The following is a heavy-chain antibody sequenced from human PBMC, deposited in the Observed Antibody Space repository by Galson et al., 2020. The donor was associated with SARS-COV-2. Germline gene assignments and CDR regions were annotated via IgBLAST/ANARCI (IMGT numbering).Heavy chain of an antibody. V-gene: IGHV3-23*01. CDR2: LIPGGVTI. CDR3: AKEETSDGYYYMFVY. Sequence: GGSLRPSGVASGFDFRSNAMSWIPKSPGKGREWGSRLIPGGVTINNADSVKGRFTISRDNSKNTVHLHLGSRRAEDTAGYYCAKEETSDGYYYMFVYWRQGTLGTVSS. J-gene: IGHJ4*02. D-gene: IGHD3-3*01. CDR1: GFDFRSNA.